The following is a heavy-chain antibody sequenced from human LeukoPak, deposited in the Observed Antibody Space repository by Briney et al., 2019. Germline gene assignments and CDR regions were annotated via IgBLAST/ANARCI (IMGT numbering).Heavy chain of an antibody. J-gene: IGHJ5*02. CDR3: AKGYSNYRYNWFDP. Sequence: GGSLRPSCAASGFTFSSYAMSWVRQAPGKGLEWVSAISGSGGSTYYADSVKGRFTISRDNSKNTLYLQMNSLRAEDTAVYYCAKGYSNYRYNWFDPWGQGTLVTVSS. CDR2: ISGSGGST. V-gene: IGHV3-23*01. D-gene: IGHD4-11*01. CDR1: GFTFSSYA.